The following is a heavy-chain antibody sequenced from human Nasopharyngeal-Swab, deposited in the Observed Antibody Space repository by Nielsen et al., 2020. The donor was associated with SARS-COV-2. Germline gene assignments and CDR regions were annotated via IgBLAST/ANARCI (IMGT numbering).Heavy chain of an antibody. CDR2: ISSSSSTI. CDR1: GFTFSSDS. D-gene: IGHD5-12*01. V-gene: IGHV3-48*04. Sequence: GGPLRLSCAASGFTFSSDSMNWVRQAPGKGLEWVSYISSSSSTIYYADSVKGRFTISRDNAKNSLYLQMNSLRAEDTAVYYCAREYKYSGYVNIERGYYYYGMDVWGQGTTVTVSS. J-gene: IGHJ6*02. CDR3: AREYKYSGYVNIERGYYYYGMDV.